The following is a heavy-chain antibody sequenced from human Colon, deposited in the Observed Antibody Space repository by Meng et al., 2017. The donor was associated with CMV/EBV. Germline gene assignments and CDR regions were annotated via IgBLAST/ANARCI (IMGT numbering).Heavy chain of an antibody. CDR1: GGSISTYY. V-gene: IGHV4-4*07. CDR2: ISTNRNT. J-gene: IGHJ4*02. CDR3: VRGGYSGTQTGGVQEY. Sequence: QAQLPESVPGLWRPSETLSLTCPVSGGSISTYYWSWIRQPAGEGLEWLGRISTNRNTDYNPSLNSRATIWLDTSNNQFSLKLTSVTAADTAVYYCVRGGYSGTQTGGVQEYWGQGTLVTVSS. D-gene: IGHD5-12*01.